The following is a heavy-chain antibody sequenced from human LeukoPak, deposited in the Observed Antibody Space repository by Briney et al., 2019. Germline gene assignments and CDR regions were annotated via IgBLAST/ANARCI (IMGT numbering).Heavy chain of an antibody. V-gene: IGHV4-59*11. D-gene: IGHD3-22*01. CDR1: GGSINSHY. J-gene: IGHJ4*02. CDR3: AGGNFYDSSGHPYHFHY. CDR2: IYYSENT. Sequence: SETLSLTCTVSGGSINSHYWSWIRQPPGKGLEWIGYIYYSENTNYNSSLKSRVTISEDTSKNQFSLNLTSVTAADTAVYYCAGGNFYDSSGHPYHFHYWGQGTLVTVPS.